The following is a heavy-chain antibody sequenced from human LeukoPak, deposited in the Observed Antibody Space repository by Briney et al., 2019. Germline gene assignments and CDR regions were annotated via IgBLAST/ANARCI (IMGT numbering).Heavy chain of an antibody. CDR2: MNPNSGNT. D-gene: IGHD2-2*01. CDR3: ARSGPYCSSTSCYRDIDY. J-gene: IGHJ4*02. V-gene: IGHV1-8*01. Sequence: ASVKVSCKASGYTFTSYDINWVRQATGQGLEWMGRMNPNSGNTGYAQKFQGRVTMTRNTSISTAYMELSSLRSEDTAVYYCARSGPYCSSTSCYRDIDYWGQGTLVTVSS. CDR1: GYTFTSYD.